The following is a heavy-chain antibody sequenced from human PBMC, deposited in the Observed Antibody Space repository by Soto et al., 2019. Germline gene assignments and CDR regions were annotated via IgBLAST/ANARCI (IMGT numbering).Heavy chain of an antibody. J-gene: IGHJ5*02. CDR2: IYYSGST. Sequence: SETLSLTCTVSGGSISSGGYYWSWIRQHPGKGLEWIGYIYYSGSTYYNPSLKSRVTISVDTSKNQFSLKLSSVTAADTAVYYCARVRYYDSSGYPNPNWFDPWGQGTLVTASS. CDR1: GGSISSGGYY. D-gene: IGHD3-22*01. V-gene: IGHV4-31*03. CDR3: ARVRYYDSSGYPNPNWFDP.